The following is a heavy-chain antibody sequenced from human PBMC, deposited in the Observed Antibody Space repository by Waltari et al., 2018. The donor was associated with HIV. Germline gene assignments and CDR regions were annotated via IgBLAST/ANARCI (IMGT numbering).Heavy chain of an antibody. Sequence: EVQVVESGGDLVQPGGSLRLSCAASGFTVSHNSMTWLRQTPGKWLELVTVSYSTGKTDYADSAKGRFTIARDNPKNTLYLQMNSLRLEDTAVYSFARASAARLQLRGGYFGLDVWGPGTTVTVSS. D-gene: IGHD3-3*01. V-gene: IGHV3-66*02. J-gene: IGHJ6*02. CDR1: GFTVSHNS. CDR2: SYSTGKT. CDR3: ARASAARLQLRGGYFGLDV.